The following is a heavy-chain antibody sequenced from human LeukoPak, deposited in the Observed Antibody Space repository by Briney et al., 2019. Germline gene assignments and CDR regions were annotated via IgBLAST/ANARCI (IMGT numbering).Heavy chain of an antibody. Sequence: GASVKVSCKASGYTFTGYYMRWVRQAPGQGLGWMVWTNPNSGGTNYAQKFQGTVTMTRDTSISTAYMELSRLRSDDTAVYYCARGSAIVATMSVVYWGQGTLVTVSS. V-gene: IGHV1-2*02. J-gene: IGHJ4*02. CDR1: GYTFTGYY. CDR3: ARGSAIVATMSVVY. CDR2: TNPNSGGT. D-gene: IGHD5-12*01.